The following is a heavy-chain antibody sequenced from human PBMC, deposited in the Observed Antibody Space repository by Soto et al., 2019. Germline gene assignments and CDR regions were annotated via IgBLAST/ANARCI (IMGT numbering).Heavy chain of an antibody. J-gene: IGHJ6*02. CDR2: IHHSGTT. V-gene: IGHV4-4*02. CDR3: ASQDFYTIGA. Sequence: SETLSLPSAVSGVSITTHSWWSWGRQPPGKGLEWIGEIHHSGTTNYNPSLKSRVTISVDKSKNQLSLKLNSVTAADTAMFYCASQDFYTIGAWGRGTTVT. CDR1: GVSITTHSW.